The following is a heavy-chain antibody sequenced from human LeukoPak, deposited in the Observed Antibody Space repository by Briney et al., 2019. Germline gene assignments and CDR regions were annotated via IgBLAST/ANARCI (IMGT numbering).Heavy chain of an antibody. Sequence: PSETLCLTCTVSGGSISRYSWSWIRQPPGQGLEWIGFIYYRGTSKYNPSLMSRVTMSVDTSKNQVSLKLSSVTAADTAVYYCASHYCSGGNCYYFDHWGQGTLVTVSS. D-gene: IGHD2-15*01. CDR2: IYYRGTS. J-gene: IGHJ4*02. CDR1: GGSISRYS. V-gene: IGHV4-59*08. CDR3: ASHYCSGGNCYYFDH.